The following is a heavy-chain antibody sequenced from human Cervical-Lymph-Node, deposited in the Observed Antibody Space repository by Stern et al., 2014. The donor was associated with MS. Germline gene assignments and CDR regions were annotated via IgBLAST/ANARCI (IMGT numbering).Heavy chain of an antibody. CDR1: GGSIGSYY. CDR2: IYYIWRT. V-gene: IGHV4-59*01. CDR3: ARAEDCGGNCYPPRSFDY. D-gene: IGHD2-21*01. Sequence: QLQLQESGPGLVKPSETLYLTCTVSGGSIGSYYWSWIRQPPAKGLDWIGYIYYIWRTNYNPSLKSRVTISVDRSKNQFSLKLSSVSAADTAVYYCARAEDCGGNCYPPRSFDYWGQGTLVTVSS. J-gene: IGHJ4*02.